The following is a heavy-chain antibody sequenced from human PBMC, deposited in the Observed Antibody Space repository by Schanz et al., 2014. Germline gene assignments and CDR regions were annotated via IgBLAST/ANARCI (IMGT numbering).Heavy chain of an antibody. CDR3: ARGRVLES. D-gene: IGHD1-1*01. CDR1: GFSVGNKY. V-gene: IGHV3-66*01. J-gene: IGHJ5*02. CDR2: IYIGGTI. Sequence: EVQLVESGGGLVQPGGSLRLSCAASGFSVGNKYMNWVRQAPGKGLEWVSFIYIGGTIYYADSVKGRFTISRDNAKNSLYLEMNSLRAEDTALYYCARGRVLESWGQGTRVTVSS.